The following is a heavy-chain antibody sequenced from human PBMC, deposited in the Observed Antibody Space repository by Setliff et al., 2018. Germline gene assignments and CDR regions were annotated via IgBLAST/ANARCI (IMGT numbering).Heavy chain of an antibody. J-gene: IGHJ5*02. V-gene: IGHV1-18*01. CDR1: GYTFTSYG. CDR2: ISAYNGNT. D-gene: IGHD3-22*01. CDR3: ARVEFGGYKRFDP. Sequence: GASVKVSCKTSGYTFTSYGISWVRQAPGQGLEWMGWISAYNGNTNYAQKLQGRVTMTTDTSTSTAYIELRSLRSDDTAVYYCARVEFGGYKRFDPWGQGTLVTVSS.